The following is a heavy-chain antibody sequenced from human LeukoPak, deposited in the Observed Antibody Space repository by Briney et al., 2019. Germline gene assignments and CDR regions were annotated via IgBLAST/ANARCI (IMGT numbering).Heavy chain of an antibody. Sequence: SETLSLTCAVYGGSFSGYYWSWISQPPGKGLEWIGEINHSGSTNYNPSLKSRVTISVDTSKNQFSLKLSSVTAADAAVYYCARYYYDSSGYWYFDYWGQGTLVTVSS. CDR3: ARYYYDSSGYWYFDY. CDR2: INHSGST. V-gene: IGHV4-34*01. D-gene: IGHD3-22*01. J-gene: IGHJ4*02. CDR1: GGSFSGYY.